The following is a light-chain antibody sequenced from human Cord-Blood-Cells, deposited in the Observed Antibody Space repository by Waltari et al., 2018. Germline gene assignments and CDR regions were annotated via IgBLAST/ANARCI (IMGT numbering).Light chain of an antibody. CDR3: SSYTSSSTWV. J-gene: IGLJ3*02. CDR2: DVS. Sequence: QSALTQPASVSASPGQSTTISCTGTSSDVGGYNYVSWYQQHPGKAPNLMIYDVSKRPSGVSTRFSGSKSGNTASLTISGLQAEDEADYYCSSYTSSSTWVFGGGTKLTVL. V-gene: IGLV2-14*01. CDR1: SSDVGGYNY.